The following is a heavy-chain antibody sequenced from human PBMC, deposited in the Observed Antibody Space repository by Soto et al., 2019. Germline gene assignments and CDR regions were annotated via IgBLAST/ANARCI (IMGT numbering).Heavy chain of an antibody. J-gene: IGHJ4*02. V-gene: IGHV3-48*02. CDR3: ARERGYSYGYSDY. D-gene: IGHD5-18*01. CDR1: GFTFSNYA. Sequence: GGSLRLSCVASGFTFSNYAMNWVRQAPGKGLEWVSYISSSISSIDYADSMKGRFTISRDNAKNSLYLQMNSLKDEDTAVYYCARERGYSYGYSDYWGQGTLVTVSS. CDR2: ISSSISSI.